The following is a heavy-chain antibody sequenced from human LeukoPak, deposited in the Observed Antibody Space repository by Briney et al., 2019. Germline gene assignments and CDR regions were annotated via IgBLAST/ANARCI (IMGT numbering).Heavy chain of an antibody. D-gene: IGHD3-22*01. CDR3: ARGVTMIVVVPPDY. Sequence: ASVKVSCKASGYTFTGYYMHWVRQAPGQGLEWMGWINPNSGGTNYAQKFQGRVTMTRDTSINTAYMELSRLRSDDTAVYYCARGVTMIVVVPPDYWGQGTLVTVSS. V-gene: IGHV1-2*02. J-gene: IGHJ4*02. CDR1: GYTFTGYY. CDR2: INPNSGGT.